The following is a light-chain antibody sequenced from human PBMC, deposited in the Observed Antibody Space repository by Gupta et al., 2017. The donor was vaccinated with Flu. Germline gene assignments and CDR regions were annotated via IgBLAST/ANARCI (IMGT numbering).Light chain of an antibody. J-gene: IGKJ1*01. Sequence: EIVLTQSPGTLSLSPEERATLSCRASQSVSSSYLAWYQQKPGKARRLLIYGASSRATGIPDRFSGSGSGTDFTLTISRLEPEDFAVYYCQQYGSSRTFGQGTKVEIK. CDR2: GAS. CDR3: QQYGSSRT. CDR1: QSVSSSY. V-gene: IGKV3-20*01.